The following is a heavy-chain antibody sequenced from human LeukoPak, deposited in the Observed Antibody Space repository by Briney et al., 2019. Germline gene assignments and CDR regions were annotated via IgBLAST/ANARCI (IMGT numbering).Heavy chain of an antibody. CDR2: ISSSGSTI. CDR3: ARTPPDILTGYYWGGGYFDY. V-gene: IGHV3-48*03. J-gene: IGHJ4*02. CDR1: GFTSSSYE. Sequence: GGSLRLSCAASGFTSSSYEMNWVRQAPGKGLEWVSYISSSGSTIYYADSVKGRFTISRDNAKNSLYLQMNSLRAEDTAVYYCARTPPDILTGYYWGGGYFDYWGQGTLVTVSS. D-gene: IGHD3-9*01.